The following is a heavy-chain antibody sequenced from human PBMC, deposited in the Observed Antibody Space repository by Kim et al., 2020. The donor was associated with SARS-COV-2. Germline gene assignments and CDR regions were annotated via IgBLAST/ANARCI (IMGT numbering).Heavy chain of an antibody. D-gene: IGHD2-2*01. J-gene: IGHJ4*02. V-gene: IGHV3-64D*06. CDR3: VTTIVVVPAAGLGEDY. Sequence: SVKGRFTISRDNSKNTLYLQMSSLRAEDTAVYYCVTTIVVVPAAGLGEDYWGQGTLVTVSS.